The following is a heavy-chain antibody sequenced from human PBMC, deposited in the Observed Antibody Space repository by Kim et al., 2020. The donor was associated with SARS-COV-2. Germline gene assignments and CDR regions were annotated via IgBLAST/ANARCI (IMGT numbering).Heavy chain of an antibody. J-gene: IGHJ2*01. Sequence: SVKVSCKASGGTFSSYAISWVRQAPGQGLEWMGRIIPILGIANYAQKFQGRVTITADKSTSTAYMELSSLRSEDTAVYYCARMSSGYPHWYFDLWGRGTLVTVSS. CDR1: GGTFSSYA. D-gene: IGHD3-22*01. V-gene: IGHV1-69*04. CDR2: IIPILGIA. CDR3: ARMSSGYPHWYFDL.